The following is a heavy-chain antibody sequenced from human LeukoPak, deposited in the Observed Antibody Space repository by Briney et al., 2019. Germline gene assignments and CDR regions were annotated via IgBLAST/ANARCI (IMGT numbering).Heavy chain of an antibody. CDR1: GYTFTSYY. V-gene: IGHV1-46*01. CDR3: AKEGYCSSTSCYGGAFDI. Sequence: ASVKVSCKASGYTFTSYYMHWVRQASGQGLEWVGIINPSGGSTSYAQKFQGRVTMTRDTSTSTVYMELSSLRSEDTAVYYCAKEGYCSSTSCYGGAFDIWGQGTMVTVSS. CDR2: INPSGGST. J-gene: IGHJ3*02. D-gene: IGHD2-2*01.